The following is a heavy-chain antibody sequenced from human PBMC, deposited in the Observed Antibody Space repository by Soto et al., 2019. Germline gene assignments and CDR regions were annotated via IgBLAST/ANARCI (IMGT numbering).Heavy chain of an antibody. CDR1: GFTFSSYA. CDR2: ISGSGGST. CDR3: AKAWGTVVVAATVDDAFDT. D-gene: IGHD2-15*01. Sequence: GGSLRLACAASGFTFSSYAMSWVRQAPGKGLEWVSAISGSGGSTYYADSVKGRFTISRDNSKNTLYLQMNSLRAEDTAVYYCAKAWGTVVVAATVDDAFDTWGQGTMVTVS. J-gene: IGHJ3*02. V-gene: IGHV3-23*01.